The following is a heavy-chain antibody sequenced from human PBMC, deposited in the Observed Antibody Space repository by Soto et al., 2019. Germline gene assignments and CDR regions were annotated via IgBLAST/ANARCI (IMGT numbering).Heavy chain of an antibody. CDR1: GFSFNNHA. J-gene: IGHJ3*01. Sequence: VQLLESGGGLVQPGGSLRLSCAASGFSFNNHAMTWVRQAPGKGLAWVSGISGSGSTTHYADSVKGRFTISRDNSKDTLYLQMNSLRPEDTAVYYCAKDRLMLTMVVVGAFDFWGLGTMVTVSS. V-gene: IGHV3-23*01. CDR2: ISGSGSTT. CDR3: AKDRLMLTMVVVGAFDF. D-gene: IGHD3-22*01.